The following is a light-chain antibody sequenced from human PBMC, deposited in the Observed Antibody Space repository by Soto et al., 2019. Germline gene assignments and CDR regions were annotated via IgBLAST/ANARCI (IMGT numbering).Light chain of an antibody. V-gene: IGKV3-20*01. CDR1: QSVSSSY. CDR3: QQFSSYPLT. CDR2: GAS. J-gene: IGKJ4*01. Sequence: MTQSPATLSLSPGDSATLSCRGSQSVSSSYLAWYQQKTGQAPRLLIYGASSRATGIPDRFTGSGSGTEFNLTISSLQSEDFAVYYCQQFSSYPLTFGGGTKVDIK.